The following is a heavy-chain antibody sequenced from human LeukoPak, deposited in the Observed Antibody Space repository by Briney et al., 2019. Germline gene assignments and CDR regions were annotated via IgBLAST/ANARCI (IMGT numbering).Heavy chain of an antibody. CDR1: GGSISSYY. CDR2: IYYGGST. V-gene: IGHV4-59*01. Sequence: PSETLSLTCTVSGGSISSYYWSWIRQPPGKGLEWIGYIYYGGSTNYNPSLKSQVTISVDTSKNQFSLKLSSVTAADTAVYYCARRPSPGAFDIWGQGTMVTVSS. CDR3: ARRPSPGAFDI. J-gene: IGHJ3*02. D-gene: IGHD3-10*01.